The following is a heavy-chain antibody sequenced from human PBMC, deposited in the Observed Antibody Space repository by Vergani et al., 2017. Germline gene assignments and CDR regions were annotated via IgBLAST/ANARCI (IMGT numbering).Heavy chain of an antibody. CDR3: AGPGGTSLFDY. CDR2: ISYDGSNK. J-gene: IGHJ4*02. Sequence: QVQLVESGGGVVQPGRSLRLSCAASGFTFSSYAMHWVRQAPGKGLEWVAVISYDGSNKYYADSVKGRFTISRDNSKNTLYLQMNSLRAEDTAVYYCAGPGGTSLFDYWGQGTLVTVSS. D-gene: IGHD2-8*01. V-gene: IGHV3-30*01. CDR1: GFTFSSYA.